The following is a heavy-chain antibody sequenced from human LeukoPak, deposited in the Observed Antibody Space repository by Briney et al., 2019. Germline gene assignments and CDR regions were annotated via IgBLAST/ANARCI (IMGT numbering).Heavy chain of an antibody. J-gene: IGHJ4*02. CDR1: GGTFSSYA. Sequence: ASVKVSCKASGGTFSSYAISWVRQAPGQGLEWMGRIIPILGIANYAQKFQGRVTITADKSTSTAYMELSSLRSEDTAVYYCARDRRGMTTVTTGGDWGQGTLVTVSS. CDR3: ARDRRGMTTVTTGGD. V-gene: IGHV1-69*04. CDR2: IIPILGIA. D-gene: IGHD4-17*01.